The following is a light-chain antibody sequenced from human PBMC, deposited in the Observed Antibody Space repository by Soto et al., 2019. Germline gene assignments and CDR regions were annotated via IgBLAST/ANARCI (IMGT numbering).Light chain of an antibody. V-gene: IGLV2-14*01. Sequence: QSALTQPASVSGSPGQSITISCTGTSSDVGGYNYVSWYQQHPGKAPKLMIYEVSNRPSGVSNRFSGSKSGNTASLTISGLRAEDEADYYCSSYTSSSIDYVFGSGTKLIVL. CDR3: SSYTSSSIDYV. J-gene: IGLJ1*01. CDR2: EVS. CDR1: SSDVGGYNY.